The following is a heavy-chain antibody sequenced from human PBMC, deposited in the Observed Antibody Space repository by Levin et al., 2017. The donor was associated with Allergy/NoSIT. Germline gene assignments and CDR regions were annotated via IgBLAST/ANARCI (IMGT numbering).Heavy chain of an antibody. CDR1: GFTFSNAW. V-gene: IGHV3-15*01. Sequence: GESLKISCAASGFTFSNAWMSWVRQAPGKGLEWVGRIKSKTDGGTTDYAAPVKGRFTISRDDSKNTLYLQMNSLKTEDTAVYYCTTDTLGYCGGDCYWWYFDLWGRGTLVTVSS. J-gene: IGHJ2*01. CDR2: IKSKTDGGTT. CDR3: TTDTLGYCGGDCYWWYFDL. D-gene: IGHD2-21*02.